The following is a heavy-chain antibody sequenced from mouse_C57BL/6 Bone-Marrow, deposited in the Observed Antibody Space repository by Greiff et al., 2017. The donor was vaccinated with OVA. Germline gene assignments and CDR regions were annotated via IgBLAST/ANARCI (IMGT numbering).Heavy chain of an antibody. CDR1: GYTFTDYY. CDR2: INPNNGGT. CDR3: ARRGAYYSKCYFDY. D-gene: IGHD2-5*01. V-gene: IGHV1-26*01. Sequence: EVQLQQSGPELVKPGASVKISCKASGYTFTDYYMNWVKQSHGKSLEWIGDINPNNGGTSYNQKFKGKATLTVDKSSSTAYMELRSLTSEDSAVYYCARRGAYYSKCYFDYWGQGTTLTVSS. J-gene: IGHJ2*01.